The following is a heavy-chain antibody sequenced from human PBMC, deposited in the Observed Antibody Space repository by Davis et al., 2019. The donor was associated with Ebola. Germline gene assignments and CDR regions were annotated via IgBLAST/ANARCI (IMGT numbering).Heavy chain of an antibody. Sequence: ASVKVSCKASGYTFTAYYMHWVRQAPGQGLEWMGWINPNSGGTNYAQKFQGRVTMTRDTSISTAYMELSRLKSDDTAIYYCAREDDDYDAFDIWGQGTMVTVSS. CDR1: GYTFTAYY. CDR2: INPNSGGT. J-gene: IGHJ3*02. CDR3: AREDDDYDAFDI. V-gene: IGHV1-2*02. D-gene: IGHD3-16*01.